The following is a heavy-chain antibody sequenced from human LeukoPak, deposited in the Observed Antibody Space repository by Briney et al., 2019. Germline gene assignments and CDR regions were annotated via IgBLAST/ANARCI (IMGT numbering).Heavy chain of an antibody. D-gene: IGHD4-17*01. CDR1: GGSFSGYY. V-gene: IGHV4-34*01. Sequence: SETLSLTCAVYGGSFSGYYWSWIRQPPGKGLEWIGEIYHSGSTNYNPSLKSRVTISVDKSKNQFSLKLSSVTAADTAVYYCARLDYGDFVFYWGQGTLVTVSS. J-gene: IGHJ4*02. CDR3: ARLDYGDFVFY. CDR2: IYHSGST.